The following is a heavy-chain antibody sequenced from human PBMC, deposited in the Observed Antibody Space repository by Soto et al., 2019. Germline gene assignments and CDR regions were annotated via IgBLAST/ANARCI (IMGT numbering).Heavy chain of an antibody. Sequence: SVKVSCKASGGTFMSYAISWVRQAPGQGLEWMGWVNPNTGLTKLAQKFQGRVTMTRDTSISTAYMELTRLTSDDTAVYYCTTLRLDPWGQGTLVTVSS. CDR1: GGTFMSYA. CDR2: VNPNTGLT. D-gene: IGHD2-21*02. CDR3: TTLRLDP. V-gene: IGHV1-2*02. J-gene: IGHJ5*02.